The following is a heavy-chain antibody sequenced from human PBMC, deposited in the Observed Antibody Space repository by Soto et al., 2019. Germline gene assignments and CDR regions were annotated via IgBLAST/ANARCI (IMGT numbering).Heavy chain of an antibody. D-gene: IGHD2-15*01. J-gene: IGHJ5*02. Sequence: QVQLVQSGAEVKKPGPSVRAPSRPPEAPSATYAFSWGRQPPGQGLGWLGGIIPIFGTANYAQKFQGRVTITADESTSTAYMELSSLRSEDTAVYYCAREGVGYCSGGSCENWFDPWGQGTLVTVSS. CDR2: IIPIFGTA. V-gene: IGHV1-69*01. CDR1: EAPSATYA. CDR3: AREGVGYCSGGSCENWFDP.